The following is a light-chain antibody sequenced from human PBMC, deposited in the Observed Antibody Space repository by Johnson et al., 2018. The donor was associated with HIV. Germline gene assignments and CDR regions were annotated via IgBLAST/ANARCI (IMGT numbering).Light chain of an antibody. CDR1: SSNIGNNY. Sequence: QSVLTQPPSVSAAPGQKVTISCSGSSSNIGNNYVSWYQQVPGTAPKLLIYDNHKRPSGIPDRFSGSKSGTSATLGITGLQTGDEAEYYCGTWDSSLSAYVFGTVTKGTVL. CDR3: GTWDSSLSAYV. V-gene: IGLV1-51*01. CDR2: DNH. J-gene: IGLJ1*01.